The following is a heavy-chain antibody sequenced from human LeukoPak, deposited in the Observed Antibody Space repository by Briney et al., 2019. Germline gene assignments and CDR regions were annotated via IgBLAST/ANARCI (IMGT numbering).Heavy chain of an antibody. J-gene: IGHJ4*02. V-gene: IGHV5-51*01. Sequence: GESLKISCRGSGYRFATSWIGWVRQKPGKGLEWMGIIYPGDSDTRYSPSFQGQVTISADKSINTAYLQWSSLKASDSAMYYCARDGGEDNSSYFDNWGQGTLVTVSS. D-gene: IGHD3-16*01. CDR3: ARDGGEDNSSYFDN. CDR1: GYRFATSW. CDR2: IYPGDSDT.